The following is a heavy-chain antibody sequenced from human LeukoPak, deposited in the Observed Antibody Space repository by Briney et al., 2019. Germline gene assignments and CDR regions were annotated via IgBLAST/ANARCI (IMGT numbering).Heavy chain of an antibody. CDR1: GGTFSSYA. D-gene: IGHD3-16*02. CDR2: IIPILGIA. J-gene: IGHJ4*02. CDR3: ARVRVWGSYPKEDY. V-gene: IGHV1-69*04. Sequence: EASVKVSCKASGGTFSSYAISWVRQAPGQGLEWMGRIIPILGIANYAQKFQGRVTITADKSTSTAYMELSSLRSEDTAVYYCARVRVWGSYPKEDYWGQGTLVTVSS.